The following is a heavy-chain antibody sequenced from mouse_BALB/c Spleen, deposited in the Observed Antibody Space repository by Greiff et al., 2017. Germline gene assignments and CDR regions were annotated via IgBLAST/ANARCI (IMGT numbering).Heavy chain of an antibody. D-gene: IGHD1-1*02. CDR3: ARAGGNYAMDY. CDR2: ISDGGSYT. CDR1: GFTFSDYY. Sequence: EVQGVESGGGLVKPGGSLKLSCAASGFTFSDYYMYWVRQTPEKRLEWVATISDGGSYTYYPDSVKGRFTISRDNAKNNLYLQMSSLKSEDTAMYYCARAGGNYAMDYWGQGTSVTVSS. V-gene: IGHV5-4*02. J-gene: IGHJ4*01.